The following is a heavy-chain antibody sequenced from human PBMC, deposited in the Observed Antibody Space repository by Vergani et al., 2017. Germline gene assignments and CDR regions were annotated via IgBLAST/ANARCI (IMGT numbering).Heavy chain of an antibody. J-gene: IGHJ4*02. CDR2: ISGSGGST. CDR3: ARLTYGMAEFDY. Sequence: EVQLLESGGGLVQPGGSLRLSCAASGFTFSSYAMSWVRQAPGKGLEWVSAISGSGGSTYYADSVKGRFTISRDNSKNTPYLQMNSLRAEDTAVYYCARLTYGMAEFDYWGQGTLVTVSS. D-gene: IGHD4-17*01. CDR1: GFTFSSYA. V-gene: IGHV3-23*01.